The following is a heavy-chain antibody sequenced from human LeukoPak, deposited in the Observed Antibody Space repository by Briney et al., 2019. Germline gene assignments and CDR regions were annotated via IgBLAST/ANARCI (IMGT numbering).Heavy chain of an antibody. D-gene: IGHD4-17*01. CDR2: IYYSGST. J-gene: IGHJ5*02. V-gene: IGHV4-39*01. CDR1: GGSISSSSYY. Sequence: PSETLTLTCTVSGGSISSSSYYWGWIRQPPGMGLEWIGSIYYSGSTYYNPSLKSRVTISVDTSKNQFSLKLSSVTAADTAVYYCARIDYGWFDPWGQGTLVTVSS. CDR3: ARIDYGWFDP.